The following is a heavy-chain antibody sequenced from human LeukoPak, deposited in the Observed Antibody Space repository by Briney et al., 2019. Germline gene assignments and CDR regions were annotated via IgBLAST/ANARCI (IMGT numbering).Heavy chain of an antibody. CDR1: GYTFTSYD. J-gene: IGHJ4*02. D-gene: IGHD2-2*01. CDR2: MNPNSGNT. V-gene: IGHV1-8*03. Sequence: ASVKVSCKASGYTFTSYDINWVRQATGQGLEWKGWMNPNSGNTGYAQKFQGRVTITRNTSISTAYMELSSLRSEDTAVYYCARGSQALGYCSSTSCYGGLFDYWGRGTLVTVSS. CDR3: ARGSQALGYCSSTSCYGGLFDY.